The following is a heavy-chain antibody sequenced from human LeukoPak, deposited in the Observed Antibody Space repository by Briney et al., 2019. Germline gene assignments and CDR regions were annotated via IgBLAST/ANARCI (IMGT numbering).Heavy chain of an antibody. CDR3: ARWGGLDYYGSGSYFGY. CDR2: ISAYNGNT. J-gene: IGHJ4*02. CDR1: GYTFTSYG. Sequence: GASVKVSCKASGYTFTSYGISWVRQAPGQGLEWMGWISAYNGNTNYAQKLQGRVTMTTDTSTSTAYMELRSLRSDDTAVYYCARWGGLDYYGSGSYFGYWGQGTLVTVSS. V-gene: IGHV1-18*01. D-gene: IGHD3-10*01.